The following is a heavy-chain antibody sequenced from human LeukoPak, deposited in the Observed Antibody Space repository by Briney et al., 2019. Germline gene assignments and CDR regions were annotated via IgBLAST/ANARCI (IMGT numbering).Heavy chain of an antibody. CDR1: GGSISSYY. V-gene: IGHV4-59*01. CDR2: IYSSGST. CDR3: ARGYSYYFES. Sequence: PETLSLTCTVSGGSISSYYWSWIRQPPGKGLEWIGYIYSSGSTNYNPSLKSRVTISVDTSKNQFSLKLSSVTAADTAVYYCARGYSYYFESWGQGTLVTVSS. J-gene: IGHJ4*02. D-gene: IGHD5-18*01.